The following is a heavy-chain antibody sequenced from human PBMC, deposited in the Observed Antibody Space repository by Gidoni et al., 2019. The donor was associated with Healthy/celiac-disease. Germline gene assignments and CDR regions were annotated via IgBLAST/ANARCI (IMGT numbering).Heavy chain of an antibody. Sequence: EVQLLESGGGLVQPGGSLRLSWAASGFTFGSSAMSWVRQAPGQGLEWVPAISGSGGSTYYAETVKGRFTISRDNSKNTWYLQMNSLRAEDTAVYYCAKDRINDYGDYSHNWWGQGTLVTVSS. CDR3: AKDRINDYGDYSHNW. CDR1: GFTFGSSA. V-gene: IGHV3-23*01. J-gene: IGHJ4*02. CDR2: ISGSGGST. D-gene: IGHD4-17*01.